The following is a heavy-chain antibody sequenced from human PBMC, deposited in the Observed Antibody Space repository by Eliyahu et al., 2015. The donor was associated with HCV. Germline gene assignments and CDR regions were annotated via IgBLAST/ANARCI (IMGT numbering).Heavy chain of an antibody. CDR2: IYPGDSDT. J-gene: IGHJ4*02. V-gene: IGHV5-51*01. CDR3: ARQEYSTSSSSDY. D-gene: IGHD6-6*01. CDR1: GYRFTNYW. Sequence: EVQLVQSGAEVKKPGESLKISCKGSGYRFTNYWIGWVRQMPGKGLEWMGIIYPGDSDTRYSPSFQGQVTISADKSINTAYLQWSSLKASDTAMYYCARQEYSTSSSSDYWGQGTLVTVSS.